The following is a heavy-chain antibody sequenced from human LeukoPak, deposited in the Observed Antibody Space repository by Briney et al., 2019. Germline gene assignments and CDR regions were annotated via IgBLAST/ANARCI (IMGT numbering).Heavy chain of an antibody. CDR1: GGTFSSYA. J-gene: IGHJ6*03. D-gene: IGHD2/OR15-2a*01. Sequence: GSSVKVSCKTSGGTFSSYAISWVRQAPGQGFEWMGGIIPMLKRTNYAQKFQGRVTMTADESTSTAYMELSSLRSGDTAVYYCARDIVIIPPTPSGFTYYYMNVWGKGTTVTVSS. V-gene: IGHV1-69*01. CDR3: ARDIVIIPPTPSGFTYYYMNV. CDR2: IIPMLKRT.